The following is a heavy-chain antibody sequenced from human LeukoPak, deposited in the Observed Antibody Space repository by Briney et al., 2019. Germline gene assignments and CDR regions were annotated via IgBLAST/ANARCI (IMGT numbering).Heavy chain of an antibody. V-gene: IGHV4-34*01. Sequence: NPSETLSLTCAVYGGSFSGYYWSWIRQPPGKGLEWIGEINHSGSTNYNPSLKSRVTISVDTSKNQFSLKLSSVTAADTAVYYCARGGGTIFGVVIDRFDPWGQGTLVTVSS. CDR3: ARGGGTIFGVVIDRFDP. CDR1: GGSFSGYY. J-gene: IGHJ5*02. D-gene: IGHD3-3*01. CDR2: INHSGST.